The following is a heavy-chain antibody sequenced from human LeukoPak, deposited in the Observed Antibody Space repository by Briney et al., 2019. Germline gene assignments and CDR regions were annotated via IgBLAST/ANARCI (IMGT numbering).Heavy chain of an antibody. D-gene: IGHD5-12*01. CDR3: ARRATYYYYMDV. V-gene: IGHV4-39*01. J-gene: IGHJ6*03. CDR1: GGSISSSGYY. CDR2: IYHSGST. Sequence: SQTLSLTCTVSGGSISSSGYYWGWIRQPPRKGPEWIGRIYHSGSTSYNPSLKSQVTISVDTSKNQFSPKVSSVTAADTAVYYCARRATYYYYMDVWGKGTTVTVSS.